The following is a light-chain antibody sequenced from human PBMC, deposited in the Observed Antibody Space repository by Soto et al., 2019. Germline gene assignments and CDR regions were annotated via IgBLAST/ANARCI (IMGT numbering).Light chain of an antibody. V-gene: IGKV1-9*01. Sequence: DIHLTQSPSFGSASVLDRGTSGCRPSQAVPNNMAWYQQKPGKPPKLLIYEESTLHSGVPSRFSGRKSGTQFTLTIDSLQPEDFATYYCQQVQTYPRTFGGGTKVDIK. CDR1: QAVPNN. CDR2: EES. CDR3: QQVQTYPRT. J-gene: IGKJ4*01.